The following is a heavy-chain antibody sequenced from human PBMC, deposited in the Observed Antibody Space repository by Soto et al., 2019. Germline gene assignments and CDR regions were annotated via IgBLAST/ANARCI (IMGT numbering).Heavy chain of an antibody. CDR1: GGSVSSGSYY. D-gene: IGHD7-27*01. V-gene: IGHV4-61*01. J-gene: IGHJ3*02. CDR2: IYYSGST. CDR3: ARVAPTGDGAFDI. Sequence: SETLSLTCTVSGGSVSSGSYYWSWIRQPPGKGLEWIGYIYYSGSTNYNPSLKSRVIISVDTSKNQFSLKLSSVTAADTAVYYCARVAPTGDGAFDIWGQGTMVTVSS.